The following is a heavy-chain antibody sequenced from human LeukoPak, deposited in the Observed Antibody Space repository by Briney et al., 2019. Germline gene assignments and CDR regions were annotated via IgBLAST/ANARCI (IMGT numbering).Heavy chain of an antibody. CDR1: GFTFSSYT. Sequence: QPGGSLRLSCVASGFTFSSYTMHWVRLAPGKGLEWVSHISSSSTTISYADSVKGRFTISRDNAKNSLYLQMSSLRVEDTAVYYCARAAGIAAPGTRFDYFDYWGQGTLVTVSS. CDR2: ISSSSTTI. CDR3: ARAAGIAAPGTRFDYFDY. V-gene: IGHV3-48*04. J-gene: IGHJ4*02. D-gene: IGHD6-13*01.